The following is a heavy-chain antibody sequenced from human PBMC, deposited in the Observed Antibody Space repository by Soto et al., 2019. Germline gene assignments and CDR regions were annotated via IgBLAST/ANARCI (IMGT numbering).Heavy chain of an antibody. V-gene: IGHV2-70*01. CDR1: GFSISTSGMC. CDR3: APIPGYYHFWSGYYYYYYCIDV. D-gene: IGHD3-3*01. Sequence: SGPTLVNPTQTLTLTCTFSGFSISTSGMCVSWIRQPPGKALEWLALIDWDDDNYYSTSLKTRLTISKDTSKNQVVLTMTNMDPVDAATYYCAPIPGYYHFWSGYYYYYYCIDVRGQGTTVTVS. J-gene: IGHJ6*02. CDR2: IDWDDDN.